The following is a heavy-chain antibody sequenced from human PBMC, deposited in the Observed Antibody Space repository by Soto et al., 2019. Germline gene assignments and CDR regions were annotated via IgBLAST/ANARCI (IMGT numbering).Heavy chain of an antibody. J-gene: IGHJ5*02. D-gene: IGHD2-21*02. V-gene: IGHV4-30-2*01. CDR1: GGSISRGGYS. CDR3: ARITYCGGDCYRGFDP. CDR2: IYHGST. Sequence: PSETLSLTCTVSGGSISRGGYSWSWIRQPPGKGLEWIGYIYHGSTYYNPSLKSRVTISVDRSKNQFSLKLSSVTAADTAVYYCARITYCGGDCYRGFDPWGQGTLVTVSS.